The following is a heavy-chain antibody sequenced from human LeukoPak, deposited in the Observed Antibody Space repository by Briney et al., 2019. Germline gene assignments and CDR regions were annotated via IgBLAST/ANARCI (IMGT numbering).Heavy chain of an antibody. CDR3: AASVVVVAARDY. CDR1: GGSFSGYY. D-gene: IGHD2-15*01. J-gene: IGHJ4*02. Sequence: SETLSLTCAVYGGSFSGYYWSWLRQPPGKGLEGIGEINRSGSTNYNPSLKSRVTISVDTSKNQFSLKLSSVTAADTAVYYCAASVVVVAARDYWGQGTLVTVSS. CDR2: INRSGST. V-gene: IGHV4-34*01.